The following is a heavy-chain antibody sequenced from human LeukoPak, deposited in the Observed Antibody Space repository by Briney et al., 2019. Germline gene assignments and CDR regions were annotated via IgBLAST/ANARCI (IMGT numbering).Heavy chain of an antibody. CDR3: ARGGRAAAAGTFDC. CDR2: IYSGGST. Sequence: PGGSLRLSCAASGFTVSSNYMSWVRQAPGKGLEWVSVIYSGGSTYYADSVKGRFTISRDNSKNTLYLQMNSLRAEDTAVYYCARGGRAAAAGTFDCWGQGTLVTVSS. CDR1: GFTVSSNY. V-gene: IGHV3-53*01. D-gene: IGHD6-13*01. J-gene: IGHJ4*02.